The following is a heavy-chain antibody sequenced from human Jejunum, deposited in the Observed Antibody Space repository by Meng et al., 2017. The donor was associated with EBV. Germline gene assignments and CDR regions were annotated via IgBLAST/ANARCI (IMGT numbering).Heavy chain of an antibody. V-gene: IGHV1-69-2*01. D-gene: IGHD4/OR15-4a*01. Sequence: EGQLIQPGAEVKKPGATVKISCKVSGYIFSDYYIHWVRQAPGEGLEWMGLVDPQDDETLYAEKFQGRVTITADTSPDTAYMELSSLRSEDTAIYYCALVLRARFNYFDPWGQGTLVTVSS. CDR2: VDPQDDET. J-gene: IGHJ5*02. CDR1: GYIFSDYY. CDR3: ALVLRARFNYFDP.